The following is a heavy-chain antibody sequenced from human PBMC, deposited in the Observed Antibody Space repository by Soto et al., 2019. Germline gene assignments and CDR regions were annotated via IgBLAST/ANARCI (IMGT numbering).Heavy chain of an antibody. CDR2: IYDSGST. V-gene: IGHV4-30-4*01. D-gene: IGHD2-8*01. J-gene: IGHJ5*02. CDR1: GGSISSGDYY. CDR3: ARDNGVGP. Sequence: QVQLQESGPGLVKPSQTLSLTCTVSGGSISSGDYYWSWVRQPPGKGMEWIGYIYDSGSTYYNSSLKSRVNITLDTSEKQFSLKLASGTAADTAVYYCARDNGVGPWGQGTLVTVSS.